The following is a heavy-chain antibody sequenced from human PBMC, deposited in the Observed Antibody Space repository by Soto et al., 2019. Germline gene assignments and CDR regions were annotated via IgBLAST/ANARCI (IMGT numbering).Heavy chain of an antibody. V-gene: IGHV3-33*01. CDR1: GFTFSSYG. D-gene: IGHD4-17*01. CDR3: ARDPRGDDYVNWYFDL. J-gene: IGHJ2*01. CDR2: IWYDGSNK. Sequence: QVQLVESGGGVVQPGRSLRLSCAASGFTFSSYGMHWVRQAPGKGLEWVAVIWYDGSNKYYADSVKGRFTISRDNSKNTLYLQMNSLRAEDTAVYYSARDPRGDDYVNWYFDLWGRGTLVTVSS.